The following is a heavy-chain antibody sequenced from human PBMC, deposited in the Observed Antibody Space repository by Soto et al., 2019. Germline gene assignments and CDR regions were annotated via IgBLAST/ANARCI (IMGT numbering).Heavy chain of an antibody. V-gene: IGHV1-2*02. D-gene: IGHD3-10*01. CDR2: INPNSGGT. CDR1: GYTFTGYY. Sequence: ASVKVSCKASGYTFTGYYMHWVRQAPGQGLEWMGWINPNSGGTNYAQKFQGRVTMTRDTSISTAYMELSRLRSDDTAVYYCAATWFGELWQHFDYWGQGTLVTAPQ. J-gene: IGHJ4*02. CDR3: AATWFGELWQHFDY.